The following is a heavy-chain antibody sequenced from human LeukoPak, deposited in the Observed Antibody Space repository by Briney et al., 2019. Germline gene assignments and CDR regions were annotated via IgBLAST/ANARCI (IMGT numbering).Heavy chain of an antibody. D-gene: IGHD5-12*01. V-gene: IGHV4-59*01. Sequence: PSETLSLTCAVSGVSISSYYWSWIRQPPGKGLEWIGYIYYSGSTNYNPTLKSRVTISVDTSKNQFSLKLSFVTAADTAVYYCARGKSGYPWYFDLWGRGPLVTVSS. CDR1: GVSISSYY. CDR2: IYYSGST. J-gene: IGHJ2*01. CDR3: ARGKSGYPWYFDL.